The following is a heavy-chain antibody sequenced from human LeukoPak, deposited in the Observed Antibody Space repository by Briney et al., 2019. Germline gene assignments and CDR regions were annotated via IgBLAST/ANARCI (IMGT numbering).Heavy chain of an antibody. CDR3: ARDAVDTANAV. J-gene: IGHJ6*02. D-gene: IGHD5-18*01. V-gene: IGHV3-21*01. Sequence: GGSLRLSCAASGFTFSSYIMNWVRQTPGKGLEWVSSISSDSSYIYYADSVKGRFTISRDNAKNTLYLRMNSLRAEDTAVYYCARDAVDTANAVWGQGTTVTVSS. CDR1: GFTFSSYI. CDR2: ISSDSSYI.